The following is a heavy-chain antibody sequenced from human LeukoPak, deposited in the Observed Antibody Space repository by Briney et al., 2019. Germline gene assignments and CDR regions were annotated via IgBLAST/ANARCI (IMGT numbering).Heavy chain of an antibody. CDR1: GFTFSSYG. J-gene: IGHJ4*02. Sequence: GESLRLSCAASGFTFSSYGMHWVRQAPGKGLEWVAVISYDGSNKYYADSVKGRFTISRDNSKNTLYLQMNSLRAEDTAVYYCAKDLNGPGDYWGQGTLVTVSS. V-gene: IGHV3-30*18. CDR2: ISYDGSNK. CDR3: AKDLNGPGDY.